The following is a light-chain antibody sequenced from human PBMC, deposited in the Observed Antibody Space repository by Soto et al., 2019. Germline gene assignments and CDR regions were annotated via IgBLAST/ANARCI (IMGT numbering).Light chain of an antibody. J-gene: IGKJ4*01. CDR3: QQYNSYSLT. CDR1: QGISSW. CDR2: DAS. Sequence: DIQLTQSPSFLSASVGDRVTITCRASQGISSWLAWYQQKPRKAPKLLIYDASSLESGVPSRFSGGGSGTEFTLTISNLQPDDLATYDCQQYNSYSLTFGGGTKVDIK. V-gene: IGKV1-5*01.